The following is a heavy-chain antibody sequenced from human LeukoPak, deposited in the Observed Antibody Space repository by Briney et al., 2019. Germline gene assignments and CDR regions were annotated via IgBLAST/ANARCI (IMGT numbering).Heavy chain of an antibody. CDR3: ATLTGYSSESWFDP. J-gene: IGHJ5*02. Sequence: SETLSLTCTVSGGSISSYHWSWIRQPPGKGLECIGYIYYSGSTNYNPSLKSRVTISVDTSKDQFSLKLSSVTAADTAVYYCATLTGYSSESWFDPWGQGILVTVSS. D-gene: IGHD3-9*01. CDR1: GGSISSYH. V-gene: IGHV4-59*01. CDR2: IYYSGST.